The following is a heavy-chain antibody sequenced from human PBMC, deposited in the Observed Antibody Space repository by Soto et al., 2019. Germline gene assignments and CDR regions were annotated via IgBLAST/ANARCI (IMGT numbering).Heavy chain of an antibody. Sequence: SGTLSLTCPVSGGSISSYYWILIRQPPGKGLEWIGYIYYSGSTNYNPSLKSRVTISVDTSKNQFSLKLSSVTAADTAVYYCARDSGYYGMDVWGQGTTVTVSS. CDR2: IYYSGST. D-gene: IGHD3-10*01. V-gene: IGHV4-59*01. J-gene: IGHJ6*02. CDR1: GGSISSYY. CDR3: ARDSGYYGMDV.